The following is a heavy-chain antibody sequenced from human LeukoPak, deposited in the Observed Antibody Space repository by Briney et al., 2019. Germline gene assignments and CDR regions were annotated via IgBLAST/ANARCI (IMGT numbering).Heavy chain of an antibody. CDR1: GYTFTSYD. CDR3: ARVYCSGGSCQPLPDY. J-gene: IGHJ4*02. V-gene: IGHV1-8*01. CDR2: MNPNSGNT. D-gene: IGHD2-15*01. Sequence: GASVKVSCKASGYTFTSYDINWGRQATGQGLEWMGWMNPNSGNTGYAQKFQGRVTMTRNTSISTAYMELSSLRSEDTAVYYCARVYCSGGSCQPLPDYWGQGTLVTVSS.